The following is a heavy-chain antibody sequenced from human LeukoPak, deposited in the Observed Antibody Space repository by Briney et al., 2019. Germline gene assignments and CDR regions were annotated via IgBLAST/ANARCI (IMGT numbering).Heavy chain of an antibody. CDR2: IYSGGST. Sequence: QTGGSLRLSCAASGFTVSSNYMSWVRQAPGKGLEWVSVIYSGGSTYYADSVKGRFTISRDNSKNTLYLQMNSLRAEDTAVYYCAKDRYCSSTSCYMDYYYYMDVWGKGTTVTVSS. CDR1: GFTVSSNY. V-gene: IGHV3-66*02. CDR3: AKDRYCSSTSCYMDYYYYMDV. J-gene: IGHJ6*03. D-gene: IGHD2-2*02.